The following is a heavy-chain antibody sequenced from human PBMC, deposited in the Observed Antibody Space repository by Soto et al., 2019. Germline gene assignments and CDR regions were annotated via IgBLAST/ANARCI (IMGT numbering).Heavy chain of an antibody. Sequence: SVKVSCKASGGTFSGYAIGWVRQAPGQGLEWMGGIIPIFGTANYAQKFQGRVTITADESTSTAYMELSSLRSEDTAVYYCAGSAILRYFDWLLNYWGQGTLVTVSS. CDR2: IIPIFGTA. CDR1: GGTFSGYA. D-gene: IGHD3-9*01. J-gene: IGHJ4*02. V-gene: IGHV1-69*13. CDR3: AGSAILRYFDWLLNY.